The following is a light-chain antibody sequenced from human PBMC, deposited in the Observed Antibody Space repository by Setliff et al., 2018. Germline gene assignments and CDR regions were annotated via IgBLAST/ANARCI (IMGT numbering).Light chain of an antibody. CDR2: EVS. CDR1: SSDVGGYNN. V-gene: IGLV2-14*01. Sequence: QSALAQPASVSGSPGQSITISCTGTSSDVGGYNNVSWYQQHPGKAPKLMIYEVSDRPSGVSNRLSGSRSGNTASLTISGLQAEDEADYYCSSYSGSSTLVFGTGTKVTVL. J-gene: IGLJ1*01. CDR3: SSYSGSSTLV.